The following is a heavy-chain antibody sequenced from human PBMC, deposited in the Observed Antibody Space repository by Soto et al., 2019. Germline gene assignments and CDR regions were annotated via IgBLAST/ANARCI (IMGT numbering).Heavy chain of an antibody. V-gene: IGHV1-8*02. Sequence: ASVKVSCKASGYTFNNYDIHWVRQAPGHGPEWMGWMNPNSGNTGYAQNFRGRVTMTQNTAIGTAYMELSSLRSVDTAVYYCARVGRSFDWLLDYWGQGTLVTVSS. CDR3: ARVGRSFDWLLDY. J-gene: IGHJ4*02. D-gene: IGHD3-9*01. CDR2: MNPNSGNT. CDR1: GYTFNNYD.